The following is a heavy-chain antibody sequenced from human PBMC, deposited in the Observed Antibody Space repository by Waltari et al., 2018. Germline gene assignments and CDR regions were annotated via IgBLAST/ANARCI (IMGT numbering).Heavy chain of an antibody. CDR1: GFTFGSSE. CDR3: ARVGGYYYYYMDV. CDR2: IGTSDRSI. J-gene: IGHJ6*03. D-gene: IGHD3-16*01. Sequence: EVQLVESGGGLEQPGGSLRLSCAGSGFTFGSSEMLWVRQAPGKGLEWVSYIGTSDRSIYYADSVRGRFTISRDNAKNSLYLHMNNLRAEDTAVYYCARVGGYYYYYMDVWGKGTTVTVSS. V-gene: IGHV3-48*03.